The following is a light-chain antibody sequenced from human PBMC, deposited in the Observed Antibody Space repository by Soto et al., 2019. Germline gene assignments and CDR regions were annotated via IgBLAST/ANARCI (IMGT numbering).Light chain of an antibody. CDR1: NIGSKS. J-gene: IGLJ3*02. Sequence: SYELTQPPSVSVAPGKTARITCGGNNIGSKSVHWYQQKPGQAPVLVIYYDSDRPSGIPERFSGSNSGNTATLTISRVEAGDEADYYCQVWDGSSALLVFGGGTKLTVL. CDR3: QVWDGSSALLV. CDR2: YDS. V-gene: IGLV3-21*04.